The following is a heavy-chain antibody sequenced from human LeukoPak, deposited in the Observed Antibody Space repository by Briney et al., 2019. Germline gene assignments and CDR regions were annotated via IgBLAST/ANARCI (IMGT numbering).Heavy chain of an antibody. CDR2: IRYDGSNK. CDR3: ATLPYYYDSSGSYYFDY. J-gene: IGHJ4*02. Sequence: GGSLRLSCAASGFTFSNAWMSWVRQAPGKGLEWVAFIRYDGSNKYYADSVKGRFTISRDNSKNTLYLQMNSLRVEDTAVYYCATLPYYYDSSGSYYFDYWGQGTLVTVSS. CDR1: GFTFSNAW. V-gene: IGHV3-30*02. D-gene: IGHD3-22*01.